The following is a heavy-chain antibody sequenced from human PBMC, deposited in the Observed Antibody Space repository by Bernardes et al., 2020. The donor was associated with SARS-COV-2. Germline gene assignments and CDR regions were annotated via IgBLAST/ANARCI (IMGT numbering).Heavy chain of an antibody. J-gene: IGHJ5*02. CDR2: ISSSSSYI. CDR1: GFTFSSYS. CDR3: ARVGQEDIVVVPAVRGSGWFDP. V-gene: IGHV3-21*01. Sequence: GGSLRLSCAASGFTFSSYSMNWVRQAPGKGLEWVSSISSSSSYIYYADSVKGRFTISRDNAKNSLYLQMNSLRAEDTAVYYCARVGQEDIVVVPAVRGSGWFDPWGQGTLVTVSS. D-gene: IGHD2-2*01.